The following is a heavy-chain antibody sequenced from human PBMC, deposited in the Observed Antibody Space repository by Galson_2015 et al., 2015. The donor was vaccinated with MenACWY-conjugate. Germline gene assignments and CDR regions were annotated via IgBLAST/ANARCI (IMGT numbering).Heavy chain of an antibody. CDR1: GFTVSNYG. CDR2: ISGGGTT. J-gene: IGHJ4*02. D-gene: IGHD2-15*01. CDR3: AREGREGFCSVGTCYFYDF. Sequence: SLRLSCAASGFTVSNYGMAWVRQAPGKGLDWVSAISGGGTTYYAASVKGRFTISRDNSKNTLYLQMNSLRVEDTAVYYCAREGREGFCSVGTCYFYDFWSQGTLVAVSS. V-gene: IGHV3-23*01.